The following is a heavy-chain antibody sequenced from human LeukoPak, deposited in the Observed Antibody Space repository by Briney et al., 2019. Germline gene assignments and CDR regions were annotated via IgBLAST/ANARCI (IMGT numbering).Heavy chain of an antibody. Sequence: SGRSLRLSCAASGFTFSSYAMHWVRQAPGKGLEWVAVISYDGSNKYYADSVKGRFTISRDNSKNTLYLQMNSLRAEDTAVYYCARASYGSGSYSPDGMDVWGQGTTVTVSS. V-gene: IGHV3-30*04. CDR3: ARASYGSGSYSPDGMDV. J-gene: IGHJ6*02. CDR1: GFTFSSYA. CDR2: ISYDGSNK. D-gene: IGHD3-10*01.